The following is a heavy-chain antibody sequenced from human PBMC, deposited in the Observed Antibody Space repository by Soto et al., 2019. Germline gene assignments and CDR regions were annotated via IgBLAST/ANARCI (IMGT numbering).Heavy chain of an antibody. CDR3: AREPYSGYDSHWFDP. V-gene: IGHV1-18*01. CDR2: ISAYNGNT. CDR1: GYTFTSYG. J-gene: IGHJ5*02. Sequence: ASVKVSCKASGYTFTSYGISWVRQAPGQGLEWRGWISAYNGNTNYAQKLQGRVTMTTDTSTSTAYMELRSLRSDDTAVYYCAREPYSGYDSHWFDPWGQGTLVTVSS. D-gene: IGHD5-12*01.